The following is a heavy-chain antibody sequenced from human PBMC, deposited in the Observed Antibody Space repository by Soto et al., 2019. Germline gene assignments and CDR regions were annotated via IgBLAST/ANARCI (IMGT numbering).Heavy chain of an antibody. V-gene: IGHV3-15*01. CDR3: TTEVVVVITPFDY. CDR2: IKSKTDGGTT. D-gene: IGHD3-22*01. CDR1: GFTFSNAW. Sequence: TGGSLRLSCGASGFTFSNAWMSWVRQAPGKGLEWVGRIKSKTDGGTTDHAAPVKGRFTISRDDSKNTLYLQMNSLKTEDTAVYYCTTEVVVVITPFDYWGQGTLVTVSS. J-gene: IGHJ4*02.